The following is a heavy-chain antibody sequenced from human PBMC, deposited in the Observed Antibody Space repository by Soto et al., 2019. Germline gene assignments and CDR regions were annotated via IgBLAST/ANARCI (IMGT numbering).Heavy chain of an antibody. J-gene: IGHJ4*02. CDR2: IIPIFGTA. CDR1: GGTFSSYA. D-gene: IGHD6-13*01. Sequence: QVQLVQSGAEVKKPGSSVKVSCKASGGTFSSYAISWVRQAPGQGLEWMGGIIPIFGTANYAQKFEGRVTITADESTSTADMELSSLRSEDTAVYYCAGEGSRWYWRVFDYWGRGTLVTVSS. V-gene: IGHV1-69*12. CDR3: AGEGSRWYWRVFDY.